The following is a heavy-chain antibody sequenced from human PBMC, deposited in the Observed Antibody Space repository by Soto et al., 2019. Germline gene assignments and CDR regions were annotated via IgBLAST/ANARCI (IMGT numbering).Heavy chain of an antibody. CDR3: AREYSSSLGYYYGMDV. J-gene: IGHJ6*02. Sequence: GASVKVSCKASGGTFSSYAISWVRQAPGQGLEWMGGIIPIFDTANYAQKFQGRVTITADESTSTAYMELSSLRSEDTAVYYCAREYSSSLGYYYGMDVWGQGTTVTVSS. V-gene: IGHV1-69*13. CDR2: IIPIFDTA. CDR1: GGTFSSYA. D-gene: IGHD6-13*01.